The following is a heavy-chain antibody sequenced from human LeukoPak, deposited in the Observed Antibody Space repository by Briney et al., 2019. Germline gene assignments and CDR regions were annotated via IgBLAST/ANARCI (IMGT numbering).Heavy chain of an antibody. J-gene: IGHJ4*02. V-gene: IGHV3-21*01. D-gene: IGHD4-11*01. Sequence: DLVTGRFTTSRDDAKNSLYLQMNSLRAEDTAVYYCPRDRDYPLQGGADYWGQGTLVTVSS. CDR3: PRDRDYPLQGGADY.